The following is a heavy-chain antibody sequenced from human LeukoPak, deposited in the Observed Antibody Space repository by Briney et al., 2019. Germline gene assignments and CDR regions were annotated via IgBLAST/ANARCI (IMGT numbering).Heavy chain of an antibody. CDR2: INSDGSNT. CDR1: GFTFSSYA. J-gene: IGHJ4*02. V-gene: IGHV3-74*01. CDR3: ATSRSFDY. D-gene: IGHD6-6*01. Sequence: PGGSLRLSCAASGFTFSSYAMSWVRQAPGKGLEWVSGINSDGSNTNYADSVKGRFTISRDNAKNTLYLQMKSLRAEDTAVYYCATSRSFDYWGQGTLVTVSS.